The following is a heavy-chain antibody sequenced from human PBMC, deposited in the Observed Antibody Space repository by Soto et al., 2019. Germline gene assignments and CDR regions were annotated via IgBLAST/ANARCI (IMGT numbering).Heavy chain of an antibody. J-gene: IGHJ5*02. CDR3: VRDGTKTLRDWFDP. D-gene: IGHD1-1*01. V-gene: IGHV4-4*07. CDR1: GASISGFY. Sequence: QVQLQESGPGLVKPSETLSLTCTVSGASISGFYWSWIRKPAGKGLEWIGRIYATGTTDYNPSLKSRFMMSVDTSKKQFSLKLRSVTAADTAVYYCVRDGTKTLRDWFDPWGQGISVTVSS. CDR2: IYATGTT.